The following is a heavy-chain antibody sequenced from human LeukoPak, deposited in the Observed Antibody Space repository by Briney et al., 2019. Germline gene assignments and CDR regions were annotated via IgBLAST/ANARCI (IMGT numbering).Heavy chain of an antibody. D-gene: IGHD6-25*01. Sequence: PGGSLRLSCAASGFTFSTYSMNWVRQAPGKGLEWVSYISSSSSTIYYADSVKGRFTISRDNAKNSLYLQMNSLRAEDTAVYYCARSGPKNAFDIWGQGTMVTVSS. J-gene: IGHJ3*02. CDR3: ARSGPKNAFDI. CDR2: ISSSSSTI. CDR1: GFTFSTYS. V-gene: IGHV3-48*01.